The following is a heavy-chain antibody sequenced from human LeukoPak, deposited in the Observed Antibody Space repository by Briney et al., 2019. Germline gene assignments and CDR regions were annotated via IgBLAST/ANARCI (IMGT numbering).Heavy chain of an antibody. V-gene: IGHV1-18*01. Sequence: GAPVKVSCKASGYTFTSYGISWVRQAPGQGLEWMGWISAYNGNTNYAQKLQGRVTMTTDTSTSTAYMELRSLRSDDTAVYYCARGSYVEMVPYYYYGMDVWGQGTTVTVSS. D-gene: IGHD5-24*01. CDR3: ARGSYVEMVPYYYYGMDV. CDR2: ISAYNGNT. CDR1: GYTFTSYG. J-gene: IGHJ6*02.